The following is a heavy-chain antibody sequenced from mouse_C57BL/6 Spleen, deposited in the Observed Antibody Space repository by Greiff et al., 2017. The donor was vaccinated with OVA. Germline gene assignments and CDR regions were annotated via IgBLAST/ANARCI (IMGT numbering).Heavy chain of an antibody. D-gene: IGHD1-1*01. J-gene: IGHJ3*01. CDR3: AKTEDYGSSYFTY. CDR1: GFSLTSYG. CDR2: IWRGGST. V-gene: IGHV2-5*01. Sequence: QVQLQQSGPGLVQPSQSLSITCTVSGFSLTSYGVHWVRQSPGKGLEWLGVIWRGGSTDYNAAFMSRLSITKDNSKSQVFFKMNSLQADDTAIYYCAKTEDYGSSYFTYWGQGTLVTVSA.